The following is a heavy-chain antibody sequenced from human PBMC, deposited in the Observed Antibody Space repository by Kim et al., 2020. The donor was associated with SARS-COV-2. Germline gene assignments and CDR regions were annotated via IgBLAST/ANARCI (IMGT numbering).Heavy chain of an antibody. CDR2: ISYDGSNK. J-gene: IGHJ4*02. V-gene: IGHV3-30*18. CDR3: AKGSGYRMPADY. Sequence: GGSLRLSCAASGFTFSSYGMHWVRQAPGKGLEWVAVISYDGSNKYYADSVKGRFTISRDNSKNTLYLQMNSLRAEDTAVYYCAKGSGYRMPADYWGQGTLVTVSS. D-gene: IGHD3-3*01. CDR1: GFTFSSYG.